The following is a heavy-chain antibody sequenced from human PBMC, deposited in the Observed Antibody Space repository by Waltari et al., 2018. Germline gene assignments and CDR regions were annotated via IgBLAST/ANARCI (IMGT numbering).Heavy chain of an antibody. CDR1: GGSISSTNYY. V-gene: IGHV4-39*01. CDR3: ARHQDWVVVSATWFDP. D-gene: IGHD2-21*02. J-gene: IGHJ5*02. CDR2: IYSSGNT. Sequence: QLRLQESGPGLVKPSDTLSLTCTVSGGSISSTNYYWGWIRQPPGKGLEWIGSIYSSGNTYYNPSLKSRVTMSADTSKNQFSLKLSSVTAADTAVYYCARHQDWVVVSATWFDPWGQGTLVTVSS.